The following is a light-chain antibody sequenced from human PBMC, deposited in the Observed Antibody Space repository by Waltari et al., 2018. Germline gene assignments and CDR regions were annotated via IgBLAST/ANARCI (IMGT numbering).Light chain of an antibody. CDR1: SSAVGSYNL. CDR2: EDN. V-gene: IGLV2-23*01. CDR3: CSYAGSAIWV. Sequence: QSALTQPASVSGSPGQSITISCTGPSSAVGSYNLVSWYQQHPGKAPKLMIYEDNKRPSGVSNRFSGSKSGNTASLTISGLQAEDEADYYCCSYAGSAIWVFGGGTKLTVL. J-gene: IGLJ3*02.